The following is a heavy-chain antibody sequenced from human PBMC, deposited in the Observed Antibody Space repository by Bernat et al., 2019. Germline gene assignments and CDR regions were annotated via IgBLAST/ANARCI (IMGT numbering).Heavy chain of an antibody. Sequence: EVQLVESGGGLVQPGGSLRLSCAASGFTFSNYAMSWVRQAPGKGLEWVSTISGSGGSTYYGDSVKGRFSISRDNTKNTLYLQMNSLRAEDTAVYYCAKEMLEDGGYWGQGTLVTVSS. V-gene: IGHV3-23*04. CDR3: AKEMLEDGGY. CDR2: ISGSGGST. CDR1: GFTFSNYA. J-gene: IGHJ4*02. D-gene: IGHD1-1*01.